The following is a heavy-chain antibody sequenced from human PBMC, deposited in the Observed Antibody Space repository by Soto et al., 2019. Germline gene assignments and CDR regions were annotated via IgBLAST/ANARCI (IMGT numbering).Heavy chain of an antibody. CDR1: GGTFSSYT. D-gene: IGHD6-13*01. J-gene: IGHJ6*03. CDR2: IIPILGIA. Sequence: GASVKVSCKASGGTFSSYTISWVRQAPGQGLEWMGRIIPILGIANYAQKFQGRVTITADKSTSTAYMELSSLRSEDTAVYYCARAAEYSSSWYDPYYYMDVWGKGTTVTVSS. V-gene: IGHV1-69*02. CDR3: ARAAEYSSSWYDPYYYMDV.